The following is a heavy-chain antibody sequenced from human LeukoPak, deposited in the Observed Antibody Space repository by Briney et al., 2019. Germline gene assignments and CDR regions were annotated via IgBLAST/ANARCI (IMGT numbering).Heavy chain of an antibody. CDR3: ARSPTLRLGELSSPFDY. V-gene: IGHV1-18*01. CDR2: ISAYNGNT. Sequence: ASVKVSCKASGYTFTSYGISWVRQAPGQGLEWMGWISAYNGNTNYAQKLQGRVTITRDTSASTAYMELSSLRSEDTAVYYCARSPTLRLGELSSPFDYWGQGTLVTVSS. D-gene: IGHD3-16*02. CDR1: GYTFTSYG. J-gene: IGHJ4*02.